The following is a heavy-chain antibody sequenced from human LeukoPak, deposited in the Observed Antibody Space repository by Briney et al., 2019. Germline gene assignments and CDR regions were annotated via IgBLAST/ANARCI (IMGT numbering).Heavy chain of an antibody. CDR3: ARDYRVATVVITLDGAFDI. D-gene: IGHD4-23*01. J-gene: IGHJ3*02. V-gene: IGHV1-24*01. Sequence: SVKVSCKVSGYTLTELSMHWVRQAPGKGLEWMGGFDPEDGETIYAQKFQGRVTMTEDTSTDTAYMELSSLRSEDTAVYYYARDYRVATVVITLDGAFDIWGQGTMVTVSS. CDR2: FDPEDGET. CDR1: GYTLTELS.